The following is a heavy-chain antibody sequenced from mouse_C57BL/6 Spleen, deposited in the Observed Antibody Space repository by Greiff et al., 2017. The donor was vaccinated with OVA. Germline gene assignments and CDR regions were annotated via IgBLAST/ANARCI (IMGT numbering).Heavy chain of an antibody. CDR3: TRGGTYDYED. CDR2: IDPDTGGT. D-gene: IGHD2-4*01. J-gene: IGHJ3*01. V-gene: IGHV1-15*01. CDR1: GYTFTDYE. Sequence: QVQLQQSGAELVRPGASVTLSCKASGYTFTDYEMHWVKQTPVHGLEWIGAIDPDTGGTAYNQKFKGKAILTADKSSSTAYMELRSLTSEDSAVYYCTRGGTYDYEDWGQGTLVTVSA.